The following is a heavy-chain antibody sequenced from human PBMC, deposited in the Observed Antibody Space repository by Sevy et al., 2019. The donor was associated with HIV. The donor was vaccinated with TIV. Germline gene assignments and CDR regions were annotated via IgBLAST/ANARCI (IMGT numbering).Heavy chain of an antibody. J-gene: IGHJ6*02. CDR3: AKVYCSGGSCPRDYYYYGMDV. CDR2: VSVTGRST. Sequence: ESLKISCAASGFTFSSYAMNWVRQAPGKGLDWVSSVSVTGRSTYYADSVEGRFTISRDNSKSTLYLQMNSLRADDTAVYYCAKVYCSGGSCPRDYYYYGMDVWGQGTTVTVSS. V-gene: IGHV3-23*01. CDR1: GFTFSSYA. D-gene: IGHD2-15*01.